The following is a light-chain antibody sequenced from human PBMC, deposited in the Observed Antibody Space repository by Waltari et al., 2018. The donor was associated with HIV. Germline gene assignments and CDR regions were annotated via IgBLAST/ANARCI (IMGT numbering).Light chain of an antibody. CDR2: SNN. Sequence: QSVLTQPPSASGTPGQRVTISCSGSNSTIGGTTVHWYQQFLRTAPKLLIYSNNQRPSGVPDRISGSKSGTSASLAISGLQSEDEADYYCAAWDDSLNAVLFGGGTRLTVL. CDR3: AAWDDSLNAVL. J-gene: IGLJ2*01. CDR1: NSTIGGTT. V-gene: IGLV1-44*01.